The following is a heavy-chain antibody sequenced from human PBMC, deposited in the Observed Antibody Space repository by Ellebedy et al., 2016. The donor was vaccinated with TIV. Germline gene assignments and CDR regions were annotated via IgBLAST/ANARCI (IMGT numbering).Heavy chain of an antibody. CDR2: LPPKSCGGTG. D-gene: IGHD7-27*01. Sequence: GESLKISXAASGLSVTDAYMYWVRQAPGKGLEWIGRLPPKSCGGTGDYAAPVRGRFTVSRDESLNTLFLEMNSLKTEDTGTYYCTSNWGFDVWGQGTVVTVSS. V-gene: IGHV3-15*01. CDR3: TSNWGFDV. J-gene: IGHJ3*01. CDR1: GLSVTDAY.